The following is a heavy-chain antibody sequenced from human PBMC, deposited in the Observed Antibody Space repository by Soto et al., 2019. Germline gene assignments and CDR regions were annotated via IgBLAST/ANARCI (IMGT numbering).Heavy chain of an antibody. Sequence: QVQLVQSGAEVKKPGSSVKVSCKASGGTFSSYAISWVRQAPGQGLEWMGGIIPIFGTANYAQKFQGRVTITADESTSTAYMELSSLRSEDTAVYYCAREEVLWTIFGVVIGGVRFDPWGQGTLVTVSS. CDR3: AREEVLWTIFGVVIGGVRFDP. J-gene: IGHJ5*02. CDR1: GGTFSSYA. CDR2: IIPIFGTA. V-gene: IGHV1-69*12. D-gene: IGHD3-3*01.